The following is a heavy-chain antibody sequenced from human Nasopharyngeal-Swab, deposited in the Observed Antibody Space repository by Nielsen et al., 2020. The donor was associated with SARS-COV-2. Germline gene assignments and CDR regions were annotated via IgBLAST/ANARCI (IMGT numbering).Heavy chain of an antibody. V-gene: IGHV3-23*01. J-gene: IGHJ5*02. CDR3: ATMVDMAASISS. CDR2: ISGGGGST. D-gene: IGHD5-12*01. Sequence: GESLKISCAASAFTFSSHAMTWVRQAPGKGLEWVSTISGGGGSTYYADSVTGRFTISKDNSENMLYLQINSLRAEDTAVYYCATMVDMAASISSWGQGTLVTVSS. CDR1: AFTFSSHA.